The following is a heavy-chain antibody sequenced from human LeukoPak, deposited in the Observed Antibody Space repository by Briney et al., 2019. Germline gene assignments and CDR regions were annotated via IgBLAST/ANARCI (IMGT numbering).Heavy chain of an antibody. J-gene: IGHJ3*02. CDR3: AADNGYDSSGAFDI. CDR2: IIPIFGTA. D-gene: IGHD3-22*01. Sequence: GSSVKVSCKASGGTFSSYAISWVRQAPGQGLEWMGGIIPIFGTANYAQKFQGRVTITRDMSTSTAYMELSSLRSEDTAVYYCAADNGYDSSGAFDIWGQGTMVTVSS. V-gene: IGHV1-69*05. CDR1: GGTFSSYA.